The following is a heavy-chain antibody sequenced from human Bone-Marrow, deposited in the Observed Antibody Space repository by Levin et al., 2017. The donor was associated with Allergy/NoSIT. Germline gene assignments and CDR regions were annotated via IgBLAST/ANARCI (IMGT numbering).Heavy chain of an antibody. D-gene: IGHD1-14*01. J-gene: IGHJ4*02. CDR2: IFPSGTT. CDR1: GGSIRSYY. Sequence: ASETLSLTCSVSGGSIRSYYWSWIRQPAGKGLEWIGRIFPSGTTSYNPSLKSRVTMSVDTSKNHFSLNLNSVTAADTAVYYCARIGIYRYFDYWGQGTLVTVSS. V-gene: IGHV4-4*07. CDR3: ARIGIYRYFDY.